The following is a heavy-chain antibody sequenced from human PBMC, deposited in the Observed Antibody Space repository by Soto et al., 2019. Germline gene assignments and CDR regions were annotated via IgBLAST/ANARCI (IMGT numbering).Heavy chain of an antibody. D-gene: IGHD2-2*01. V-gene: IGHV3-23*01. Sequence: GGALRLSCAGSGFTFRSYAMTWVRQSPGKGLEWVSTLSDSGGHTYYADSVRGRFTISRDNPKNTLYLQMNSLRAEDTAVYYCAKDSQSVSVSAARVYGMDVWGQGTTVTVSS. J-gene: IGHJ6*02. CDR2: LSDSGGHT. CDR3: AKDSQSVSVSAARVYGMDV. CDR1: GFTFRSYA.